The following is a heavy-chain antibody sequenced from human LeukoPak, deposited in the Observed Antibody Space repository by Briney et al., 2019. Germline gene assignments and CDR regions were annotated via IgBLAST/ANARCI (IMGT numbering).Heavy chain of an antibody. D-gene: IGHD3-10*01. J-gene: IGHJ4*02. CDR3: ARRPMVRGNIAAALPPDY. V-gene: IGHV1-2*02. Sequence: ASVKVSCKASRYTFTGYHMHWVRQAPGQGLEWMGWINPNSGGTNYAQKFQGRVTMTRDTSISTAYMELSRLRSDDTAVYYCARRPMVRGNIAAALPPDYWGQGTLVTVSS. CDR2: INPNSGGT. CDR1: RYTFTGYH.